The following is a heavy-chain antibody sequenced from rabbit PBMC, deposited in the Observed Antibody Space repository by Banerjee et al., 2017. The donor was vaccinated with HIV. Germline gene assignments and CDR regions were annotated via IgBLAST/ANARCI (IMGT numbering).Heavy chain of an antibody. Sequence: QEQLEESGGGLVKPEGSLTLTCKASGFSFSNKYVMCWVRQAPGKGLEWIACINTSSGNPGYAGGAKGRFTTSKPPSPPVTLQRPSLTAADTATYFCARRDAGYGYGALDSWAPGTPVPVS. J-gene: IGHJ2*01. CDR3: ARRDAGYGYGALDS. D-gene: IGHD6-1*01. V-gene: IGHV1S45*01. CDR2: INTSSGNP. CDR1: GFSFSNKYV.